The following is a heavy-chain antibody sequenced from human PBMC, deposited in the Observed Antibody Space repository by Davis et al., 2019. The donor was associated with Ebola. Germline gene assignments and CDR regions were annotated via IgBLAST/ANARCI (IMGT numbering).Heavy chain of an antibody. D-gene: IGHD6-19*01. CDR2: FNPSDSDT. CDR3: ERRFGWYGINDY. J-gene: IGHJ4*02. CDR1: GYSFTSYW. V-gene: IGHV5-10-1*01. Sequence: PGGSLRPSCKGPGYSFTSYWISWVRQMPGKGLEWMGRFNPSDSDTNYSPSFQGHVTIPADKSINTAYLQWSSLKASDTAMYYCERRFGWYGINDYWGQGTLVTVSS.